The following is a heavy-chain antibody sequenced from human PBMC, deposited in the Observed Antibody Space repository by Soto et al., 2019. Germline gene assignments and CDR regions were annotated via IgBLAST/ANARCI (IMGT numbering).Heavy chain of an antibody. V-gene: IGHV4-4*02. CDR2: IHHSGST. CDR1: SASIISEQR. J-gene: IGHJ4*02. Sequence: SETLSLTCAVSSASIISEQRWSWVRQPPGKGLEWIGEIHHSGSTNNNPSLRSRVTMSVDRSKNQFSLNLNSVTAADTAVYYCARSFGWYAIDQWGQGTLVTAPQ. CDR3: ARSFGWYAIDQ. D-gene: IGHD6-19*01.